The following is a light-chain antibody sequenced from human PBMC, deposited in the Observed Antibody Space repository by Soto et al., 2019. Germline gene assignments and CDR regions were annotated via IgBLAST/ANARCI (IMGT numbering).Light chain of an antibody. CDR3: QQYGSSPLT. V-gene: IGKV3-20*01. CDR2: GAS. Sequence: EDGLTQSPGTVSLSPGERATLSCRASQSVSSSYLAWYQQKPGQAPRLLIYGASSRATGIPDRFSGSGSGTDFTLTISRLEPEDFAVYYCQQYGSSPLTFGGGTKVDIK. J-gene: IGKJ4*01. CDR1: QSVSSSY.